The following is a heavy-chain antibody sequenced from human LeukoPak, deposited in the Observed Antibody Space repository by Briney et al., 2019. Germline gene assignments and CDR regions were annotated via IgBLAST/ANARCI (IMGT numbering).Heavy chain of an antibody. CDR3: ARGHYDHA. Sequence: GGSLRLSCIAASGCTLGNSWMNWVRQAPGKGLEWVANINQDGSEKYFVASVKGRFTISRDNAKNSLYLQMNNLRAEDTAVYYCARGHYDHAWGRGTLVTVSS. CDR1: GCTLGNSW. V-gene: IGHV3-7*01. D-gene: IGHD3-3*01. CDR2: INQDGSEK. J-gene: IGHJ4*02.